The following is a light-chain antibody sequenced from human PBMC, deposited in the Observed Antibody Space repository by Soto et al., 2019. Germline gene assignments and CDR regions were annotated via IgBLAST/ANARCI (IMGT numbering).Light chain of an antibody. V-gene: IGKV3-20*01. CDR3: HQFGSSPLDS. J-gene: IGKJ3*01. CDR2: RAS. CDR1: QTISSSF. Sequence: EIVLTQSPGTLSLSQGEIATLSCRASQTISSSFLAWYQQKPGQAPRLLIYRASRRAPGIPDRFSGSGSWTDFTLTISRLEPEDFAVYYCHQFGSSPLDSFGPGTKVEIK.